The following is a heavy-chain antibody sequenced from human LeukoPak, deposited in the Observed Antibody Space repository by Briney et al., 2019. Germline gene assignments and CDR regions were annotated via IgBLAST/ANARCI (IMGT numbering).Heavy chain of an antibody. CDR2: IYTSGST. CDR3: ASSVYDFWSGFSN. V-gene: IGHV4-61*02. Sequence: SETLSLTCIVSGGSISSGDYYWSWIRQPAGKGLEWIGRIYTSGSTNYNPSLKSRVTMSVDTSKNQFSLKLSSVTAADTAVYYCASSVYDFWSGFSNWGQGTLVTVSS. D-gene: IGHD3-3*01. J-gene: IGHJ4*02. CDR1: GGSISSGDYY.